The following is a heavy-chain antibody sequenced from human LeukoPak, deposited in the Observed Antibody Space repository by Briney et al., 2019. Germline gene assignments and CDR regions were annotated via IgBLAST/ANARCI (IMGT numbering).Heavy chain of an antibody. Sequence: GGSLRLSCRGSGFTLGDHAMSWVRQPPGKGLEWVSAISGSGGSTYYADSVKGRFTNSRDNSKNTLYLQMNSLRAEDTAVYYCAKVYDSSGYYFNYWGQGTLVTVSS. CDR2: ISGSGGST. CDR3: AKVYDSSGYYFNY. D-gene: IGHD3-22*01. CDR1: GFTLGDHA. V-gene: IGHV3-23*01. J-gene: IGHJ4*02.